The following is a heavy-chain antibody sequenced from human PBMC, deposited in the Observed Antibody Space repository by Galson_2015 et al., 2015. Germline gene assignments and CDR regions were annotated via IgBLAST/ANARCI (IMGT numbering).Heavy chain of an antibody. J-gene: IGHJ6*02. CDR3: ARDLWGGYSSSWYPYYYYGMDV. Sequence: SVKVSCKASGYTFTSYDINWVRQATGQGLEWMGWMNPNSGNTGYAQKFQGRVTMTRNTSISTAYMELSSLRSEDTAVYYCARDLWGGYSSSWYPYYYYGMDVWGQGTTVTVSS. D-gene: IGHD6-13*01. CDR1: GYTFTSYD. CDR2: MNPNSGNT. V-gene: IGHV1-8*01.